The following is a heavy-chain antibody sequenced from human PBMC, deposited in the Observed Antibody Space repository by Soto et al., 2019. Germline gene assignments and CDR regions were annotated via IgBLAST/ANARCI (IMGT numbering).Heavy chain of an antibody. CDR1: GFTFTSYA. CDR3: AKRRGAGGHFDY. CDR2: VSRGGST. Sequence: GSLRLSCAASGFTFTSYAMGWVRQAPGKGLECVSVVSRGGSTHYADSVTGRFIVSRDNSKNTVSLQMNSLRADDTAVYYCAKRRGAGGHFDYWGQGALVTVSS. J-gene: IGHJ4*02. V-gene: IGHV3-23*01. D-gene: IGHD2-15*01.